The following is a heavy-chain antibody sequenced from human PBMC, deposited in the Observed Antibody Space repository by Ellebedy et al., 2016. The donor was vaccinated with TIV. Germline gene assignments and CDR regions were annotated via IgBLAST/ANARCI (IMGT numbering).Heavy chain of an antibody. CDR2: IYPGDSDT. Sequence: GESLKISXTGSGYSFTSYWIGCVRQMPGKGLEWMGIIYPGDSDTRYSPSFQGQVTISADKSISTAYLQWSSLKASDTAMYYCARQLTPRDEVDYWGQGTLVTVSS. J-gene: IGHJ4*02. V-gene: IGHV5-51*01. CDR1: GYSFTSYW. CDR3: ARQLTPRDEVDY.